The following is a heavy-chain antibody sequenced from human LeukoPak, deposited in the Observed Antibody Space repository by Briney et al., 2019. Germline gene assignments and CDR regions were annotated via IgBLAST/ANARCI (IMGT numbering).Heavy chain of an antibody. CDR3: AGFLGSFSSFH. V-gene: IGHV3-66*02. Sequence: GGSLRLSCAASGFNVSSNYMSWVRQAPGKGLEWVSVIFSGGSTYYVDSVKGRFTTSRDNSKNTLYLQMNSLRAEDTGVYYCAGFLGSFSSFHWGQGTLVAVSS. J-gene: IGHJ4*02. D-gene: IGHD2-15*01. CDR2: IFSGGST. CDR1: GFNVSSNY.